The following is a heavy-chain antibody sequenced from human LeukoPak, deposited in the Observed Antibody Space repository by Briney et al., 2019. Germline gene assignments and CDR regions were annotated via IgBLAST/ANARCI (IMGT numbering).Heavy chain of an antibody. CDR1: GYTFTGYY. D-gene: IGHD1-20*01. CDR3: ARGGITGTTRGPTRLNDAFDI. V-gene: IGHV1-2*04. CDR2: INPNSGGT. J-gene: IGHJ3*02. Sequence: ASVNVSCKASGYTFTGYYMHWVRQAPGQGLEWMGWINPNSGGTNYAQKFQGWVTMTRDTSISTAYRELSRLRSDDTAVYYCARGGITGTTRGPTRLNDAFDIWGQGTMVTVSS.